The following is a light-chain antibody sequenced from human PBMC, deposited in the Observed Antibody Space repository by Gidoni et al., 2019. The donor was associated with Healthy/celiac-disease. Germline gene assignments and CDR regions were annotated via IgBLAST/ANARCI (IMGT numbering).Light chain of an antibody. CDR2: SNN. CDR1: SSTIGSNY. Sequence: QSVLTQPPSESGTPGQRVTISCSGSSSTIGSNYVYWDQQLHGTAPKLLIYSNNQRPSGVPDRFSGSKSGTSASLAISGLRSEGEADYYCAAWDDSLSGYVFGTGTKVTVL. V-gene: IGLV1-47*02. J-gene: IGLJ1*01. CDR3: AAWDDSLSGYV.